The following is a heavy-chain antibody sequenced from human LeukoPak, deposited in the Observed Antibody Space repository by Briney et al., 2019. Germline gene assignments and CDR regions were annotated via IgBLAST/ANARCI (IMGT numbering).Heavy chain of an antibody. CDR3: ARGESAAGKY. Sequence: QAGGSLRLSCAASEFTFNTYAVSWVRQAPGKGLEWVANIKQDGSEKYYLDSVKGRFTISRDNAKNSLYLQMNSLRAEDTAVYYCARGESAAGKYWGQGTLVTVSS. CDR1: EFTFNTYA. D-gene: IGHD6-13*01. J-gene: IGHJ4*02. V-gene: IGHV3-7*01. CDR2: IKQDGSEK.